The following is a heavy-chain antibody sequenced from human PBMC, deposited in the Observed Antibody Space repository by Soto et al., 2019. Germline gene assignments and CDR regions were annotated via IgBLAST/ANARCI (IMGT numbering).Heavy chain of an antibody. Sequence: GSLRLSCAASGFTFSNYAMHWVRQAPGKGLEWLAIISYDGDNEYYADSVRGRFTISRDNSKNTLYLQTNNLRHEDTAVYYCARSLVRATPDSWGQGTLVTVSS. CDR1: GFTFSNYA. J-gene: IGHJ4*02. CDR2: ISYDGDNE. V-gene: IGHV3-30*03. D-gene: IGHD1-26*01. CDR3: ARSLVRATPDS.